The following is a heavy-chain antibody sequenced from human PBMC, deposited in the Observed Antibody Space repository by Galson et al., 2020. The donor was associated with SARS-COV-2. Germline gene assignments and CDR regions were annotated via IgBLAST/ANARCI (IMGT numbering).Heavy chain of an antibody. CDR3: ARASRGSYDAEFDY. V-gene: IGHV3-30*01. CDR1: GFTFSSYA. Sequence: GESLKISCAASGFTFSSYAMHWVRQAPGKGLEWVAVISYDGSNKYYADSVKGRFTISRDNSKNTLYLQMNSLRAEDTAVYYCARASRGSYDAEFDYWGQGTLVTVSS. J-gene: IGHJ4*02. CDR2: ISYDGSNK. D-gene: IGHD1-26*01.